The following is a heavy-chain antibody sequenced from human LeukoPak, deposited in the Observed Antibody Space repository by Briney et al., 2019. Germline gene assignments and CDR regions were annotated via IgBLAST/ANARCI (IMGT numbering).Heavy chain of an antibody. CDR1: GFTFSSYS. D-gene: IGHD3-3*01. CDR2: ISYDGSNK. Sequence: HPGGSLRLSCAASGFTFSSYSMHWVRQAPGKGLEWVAVISYDGSNKYYADSVKGRFTISRDNSKNTLYLQMNSLRAEDTVVYYCAAPNFWSGYYALGYWGQGTLVTVSS. J-gene: IGHJ4*02. CDR3: AAPNFWSGYYALGY. V-gene: IGHV3-30*03.